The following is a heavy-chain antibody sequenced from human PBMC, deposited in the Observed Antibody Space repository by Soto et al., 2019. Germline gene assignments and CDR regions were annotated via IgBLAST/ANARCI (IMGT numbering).Heavy chain of an antibody. Sequence: SETQSLTCTVSGGSISSGGYYWSWIRQQPGKGLEWIGYIYYSGSTYYNPSLKSRVTISVDTSKNQFSLKLSSVTAADTAVYYCARDGAGSSSWFDPWGQGTLVTVSS. CDR3: ARDGAGSSSWFDP. J-gene: IGHJ5*02. D-gene: IGHD6-13*01. CDR1: GGSISSGGYY. CDR2: IYYSGST. V-gene: IGHV4-31*03.